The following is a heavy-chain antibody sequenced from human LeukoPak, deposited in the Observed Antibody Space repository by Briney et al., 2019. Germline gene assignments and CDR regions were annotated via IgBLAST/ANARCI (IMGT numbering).Heavy chain of an antibody. CDR2: ISYDGSNK. CDR3: AKDRVDTAIGIHYYYYGMDV. J-gene: IGHJ6*02. Sequence: GRSLRLSCAASGFTFSSYGMHWVRQAPGKGLEWVAVISYDGSNKYYADSVKGRFTISRDNSKNTLYLQMNSLRAEDTAVYYCAKDRVDTAIGIHYYYYGMDVWGQGTTVTVSS. D-gene: IGHD5-18*01. CDR1: GFTFSSYG. V-gene: IGHV3-30*18.